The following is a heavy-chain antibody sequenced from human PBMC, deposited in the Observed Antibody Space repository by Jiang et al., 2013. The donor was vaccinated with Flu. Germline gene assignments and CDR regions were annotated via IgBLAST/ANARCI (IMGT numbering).Heavy chain of an antibody. V-gene: IGHV4-39*01. J-gene: IGHJ4*02. CDR3: ARHDDTGYYDFWSGYSPFDY. D-gene: IGHD3-3*01. CDR1: GGSISSSSYY. Sequence: TLSLTCTVSGGSISSSSYYWGWIRQPPGKGLGWIGSIYYSGSTYYNPSLKSRVTISVDTSKNQFSLKLSSVTATDTAVYYCARHDDTGYYDFWSGYSPFDYWGQGTLVTVSS. CDR2: IYYSGST.